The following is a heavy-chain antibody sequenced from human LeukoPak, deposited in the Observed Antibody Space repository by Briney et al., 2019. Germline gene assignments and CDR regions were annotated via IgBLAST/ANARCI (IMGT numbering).Heavy chain of an antibody. CDR1: GGSISGGGYY. D-gene: IGHD3-22*01. J-gene: IGHJ4*02. CDR3: ATGGDYYDSSGYYYLDY. V-gene: IGHV4-31*11. CDR2: IYYSGST. Sequence: SETLSLTFAVSGGSISGGGYYWSWIRPPPGKGLEWIGYIYYSGSTYYNPSLKSRVTISVDTSKNQFSLKLSSVTAADTAVYYCATGGDYYDSSGYYYLDYWGQGTLVTVSS.